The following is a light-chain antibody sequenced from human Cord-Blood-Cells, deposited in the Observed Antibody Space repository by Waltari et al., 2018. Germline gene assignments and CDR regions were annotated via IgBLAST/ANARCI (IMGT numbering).Light chain of an antibody. CDR1: QSVLYSSNNKNY. J-gene: IGKJ1*01. Sequence: DIVITQSPDSLVVSLGERATINCKSSQSVLYSSNNKNYLAWYQQKPGQPPKLLIYWASTRESGVPDRFSGSGSGTDFTLTISSLQAEDVAVYYCQQYYSTLWTFGQGTKVEIK. CDR3: QQYYSTLWT. CDR2: WAS. V-gene: IGKV4-1*01.